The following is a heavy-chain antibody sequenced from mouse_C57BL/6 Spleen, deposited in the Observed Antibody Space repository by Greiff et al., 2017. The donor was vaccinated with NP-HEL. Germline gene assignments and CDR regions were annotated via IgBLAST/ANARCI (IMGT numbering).Heavy chain of an antibody. D-gene: IGHD1-1*01. Sequence: QVQLQQPGAELVRPGTSVKLSCKASGYTFTSYWMHWVKQRPGQGLEWIGVIDPSDSYTNYNQKFKGKATLTVDTSSSTAYMQLSSLTSEDSAVYYCALITTALRDYWGQGTTLTVSS. J-gene: IGHJ2*01. V-gene: IGHV1-59*01. CDR2: IDPSDSYT. CDR1: GYTFTSYW. CDR3: ALITTALRDY.